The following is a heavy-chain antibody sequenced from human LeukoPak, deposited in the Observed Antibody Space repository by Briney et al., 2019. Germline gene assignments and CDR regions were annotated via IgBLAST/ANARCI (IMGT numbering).Heavy chain of an antibody. J-gene: IGHJ4*02. CDR1: VFTFSRYG. Sequence: GGSLSLSCAPSVFTFSRYGMNWVRHARGKGLEWVSYISSNSSTRYYADSVKGRFTMSRDNAKNSLYLQMNSLRAEDTAVYYCARGGYSSGWDFDYWGQGTLVTVSS. CDR3: ARGGYSSGWDFDY. V-gene: IGHV3-48*01. CDR2: ISSNSSTR. D-gene: IGHD6-19*01.